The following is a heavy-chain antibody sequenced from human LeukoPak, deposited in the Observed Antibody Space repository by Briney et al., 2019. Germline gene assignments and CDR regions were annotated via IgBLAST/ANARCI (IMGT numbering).Heavy chain of an antibody. J-gene: IGHJ4*02. CDR2: INPSGGST. Sequence: ASVKVSCKASGYTFTCYYMHGVRQAPGQGLEWTGIINPSGGSTSYAQKFQGRVTMTRDTSTSTVYMELSSLRSEDTAVYYCARDLIPGYCSSTSCYTNFDYWGQGTLVTVSS. D-gene: IGHD2-2*02. CDR1: GYTFTCYY. CDR3: ARDLIPGYCSSTSCYTNFDY. V-gene: IGHV1-46*01.